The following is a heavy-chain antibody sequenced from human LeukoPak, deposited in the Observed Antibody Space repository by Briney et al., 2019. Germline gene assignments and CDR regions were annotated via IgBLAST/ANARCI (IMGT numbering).Heavy chain of an antibody. D-gene: IGHD4-23*01. CDR2: TNEDASTT. CDR3: ARGRPHGNDY. Sequence: PGGSLRLSCAASGFTFSSYWMHWVRQAPGKGLVWVSRTNEDASTTNYADSVKGRFTISRDNAKNTLYLQMNSLRVEDTAVYYCARGRPHGNDYWGQGTLVTVSS. CDR1: GFTFSSYW. V-gene: IGHV3-74*01. J-gene: IGHJ4*02.